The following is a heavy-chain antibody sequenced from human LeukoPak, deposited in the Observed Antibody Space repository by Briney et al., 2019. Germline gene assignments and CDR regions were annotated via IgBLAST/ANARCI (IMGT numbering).Heavy chain of an antibody. Sequence: GGSLRLSCAASGFAFSSNVMIWVRQAPGKGLEWVAVISYDGSNKYYADSVKGRFTISRDNSKNTLYLQMNRLRAEDTAVYYCARDRAGYSSSWYLGDWGQGTLVTVSS. D-gene: IGHD6-13*01. CDR2: ISYDGSNK. V-gene: IGHV3-30-3*01. CDR1: GFAFSSNV. CDR3: ARDRAGYSSSWYLGD. J-gene: IGHJ4*02.